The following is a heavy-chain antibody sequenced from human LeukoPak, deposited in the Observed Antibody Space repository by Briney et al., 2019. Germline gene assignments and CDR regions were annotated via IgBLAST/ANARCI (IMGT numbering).Heavy chain of an antibody. CDR1: GFTFSNAW. D-gene: IGHD6-13*01. J-gene: IGHJ5*02. CDR2: IKSKTDGGTT. Sequence: GGSLRLSCAASGFTFSNAWMSWVRQAPGKGLEWVGRIKSKTDGGTTDYAAPVKGRFTISRDDSKNTLYLQMNSLKTEDTAVYYCAKGDVIAAAGTGWFDPWGQGTLVTVSS. CDR3: AKGDVIAAAGTGWFDP. V-gene: IGHV3-15*01.